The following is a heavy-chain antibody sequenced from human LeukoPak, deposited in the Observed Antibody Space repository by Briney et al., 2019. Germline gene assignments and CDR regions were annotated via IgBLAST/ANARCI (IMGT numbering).Heavy chain of an antibody. CDR2: IYPGDSDT. V-gene: IGHV5-51*01. J-gene: IGHJ5*02. CDR3: ARRVSVGFDP. D-gene: IGHD6-19*01. Sequence: GESLKISSKGSGYSFTSYRTSSVRQMPGKGLEWMGIIYPGDSDTRYSPSFQGPASISADKSISTAYLQGSSLKAADTAMYYCARRVSVGFDPWGQGTLVTVSS. CDR1: GYSFTSYR.